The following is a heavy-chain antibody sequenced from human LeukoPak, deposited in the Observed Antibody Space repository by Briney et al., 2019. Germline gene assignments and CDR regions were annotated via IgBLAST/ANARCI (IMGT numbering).Heavy chain of an antibody. CDR1: GYTFTSYD. J-gene: IGHJ6*02. CDR3: ARGNSYGSPYGMDV. CDR2: MNGNTGNT. Sequence: ASVKVSCKASGYTFTSYDVNWVRQATGQGPEWMGWMNGNTGNTGYARKFQGRVTMTRDTSISTAYMELSSLSSDDTAIYYCARGNSYGSPYGMDVWGQGTTVTVSS. V-gene: IGHV1-8*01. D-gene: IGHD5-18*01.